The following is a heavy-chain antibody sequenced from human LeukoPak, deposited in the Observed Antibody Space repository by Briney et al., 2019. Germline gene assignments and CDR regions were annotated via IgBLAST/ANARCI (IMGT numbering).Heavy chain of an antibody. CDR1: GGSISSSDYY. Sequence: PSETLSLTCTVSGGSISSSDYYWGWIRQPPGKGLEWIGSIYYGGSTYYNPSLKSRVTISVDTSKNQFSLKLSSVTAADTAVYYCARATWLPVGLYYYDSSGYYYYFDYWGQGTLVTVSS. J-gene: IGHJ4*02. V-gene: IGHV4-39*07. CDR2: IYYGGST. D-gene: IGHD3-22*01. CDR3: ARATWLPVGLYYYDSSGYYYYFDY.